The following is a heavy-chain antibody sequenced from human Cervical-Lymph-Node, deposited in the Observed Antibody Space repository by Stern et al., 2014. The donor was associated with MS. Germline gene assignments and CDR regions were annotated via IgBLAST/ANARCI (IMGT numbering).Heavy chain of an antibody. V-gene: IGHV1-3*01. CDR3: ARSTNVEWFLYGNSYNVMDV. Sequence: VQLVESGAEVKKAGASVRVSCKASGYSFTSYAMDWVRQAPGPRLEWMGWINAANGHTKYSQKFQGRITFTRDTSASTAYMELSSLTSEDTAVYYCARSTNVEWFLYGNSYNVMDVWGQGTTVTVSS. CDR1: GYSFTSYA. CDR2: INAANGHT. D-gene: IGHD3-3*01. J-gene: IGHJ6*02.